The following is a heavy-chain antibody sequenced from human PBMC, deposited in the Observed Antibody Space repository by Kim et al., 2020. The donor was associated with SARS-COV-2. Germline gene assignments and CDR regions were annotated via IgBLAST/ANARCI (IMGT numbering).Heavy chain of an antibody. D-gene: IGHD3-3*01. Sequence: SETLSLTCAVYGGSFSGYYWSWIRQPPGKGLEWIGEINHSGSTNYNPSLKSRVTISVDTSKNQFSLKLSSVTAADTAVYYCARGSRITIFGVVRRRETLYGMDVWGQGTTVTVSS. J-gene: IGHJ6*02. CDR3: ARGSRITIFGVVRRRETLYGMDV. CDR1: GGSFSGYY. V-gene: IGHV4-34*01. CDR2: INHSGST.